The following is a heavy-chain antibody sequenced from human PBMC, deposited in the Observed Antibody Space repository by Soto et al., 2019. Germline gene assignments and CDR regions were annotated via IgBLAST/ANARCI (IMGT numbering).Heavy chain of an antibody. V-gene: IGHV3-23*01. J-gene: IGHJ4*01. CDR1: GFTFESPYSHA. CDR2: ISSNGANT. D-gene: IGHD3-3*01. CDR3: VSWVSAHFDF. Sequence: PEGSLRLSFAASGFTFESPYSHAMSWLRQSPGKGPEWVSTISSNGANTHYAESVKGRFTISKDASRNTVHLHMNSLRADDTATYFCVSWVSAHFDFWGHGTPVTVSS.